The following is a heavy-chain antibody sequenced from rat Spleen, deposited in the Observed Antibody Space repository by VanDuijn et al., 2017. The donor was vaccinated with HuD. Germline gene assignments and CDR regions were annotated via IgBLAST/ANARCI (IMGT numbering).Heavy chain of an antibody. CDR2: ISSGGST. CDR3: ARAGSAAISLGNWFAY. D-gene: IGHD1-2*01. Sequence: QVQLKESGPGLVQPSQTLSLTCTVSGFSLTSYTVRWVRQPPGKGLEWIAAISSGGSTYYNSALKSRLSISRDTSKSQVFLKMSSLQTEDTATYYCARAGSAAISLGNWFAYWGQGTLVTVSS. J-gene: IGHJ3*01. V-gene: IGHV2-6*01. CDR1: GFSLTSYT.